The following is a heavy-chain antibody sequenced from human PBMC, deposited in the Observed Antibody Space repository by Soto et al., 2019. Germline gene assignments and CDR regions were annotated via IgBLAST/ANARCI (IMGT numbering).Heavy chain of an antibody. V-gene: IGHV3-23*01. J-gene: IGHJ4*02. D-gene: IGHD2-15*01. Sequence: GGSLRLSCAASGFTFSSYAMSWVRQAPGKGLEWVSAIIGSGGSTYYADSVKGRFTISRDNPKKTLYLQMNSLRAEDTAVYYCAKVRGVVVVAATIFDYWGQGTLVTVSS. CDR3: AKVRGVVVVAATIFDY. CDR2: IIGSGGST. CDR1: GFTFSSYA.